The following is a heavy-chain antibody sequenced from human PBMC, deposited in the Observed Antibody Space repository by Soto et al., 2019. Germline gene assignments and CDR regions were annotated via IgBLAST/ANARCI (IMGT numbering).Heavy chain of an antibody. CDR2: INHSGST. CDR1: GGSLRVGH. J-gene: IGHJ4*02. D-gene: IGHD6-19*01. CDR3: ARGLSPALYSSGWYYFDY. Sequence: ERLCRSGIIAGGSLRVGHCSWVRRRPGKELEWIGEINHSGSTNYKPSLKSRVTISVDTSKNQFSLKLSCVTAADTAVYYSARGLSPALYSSGWYYFDYGGQGTPVTVSS. V-gene: IGHV4-34*01.